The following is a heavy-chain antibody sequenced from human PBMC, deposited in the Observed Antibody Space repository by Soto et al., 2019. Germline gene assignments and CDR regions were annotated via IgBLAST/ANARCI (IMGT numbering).Heavy chain of an antibody. CDR3: AKDPLGPGAGDYTPPAPFDY. CDR1: GFTFSSYG. J-gene: IGHJ4*02. Sequence: GGSLRLSCAASGFTFSSYGMHWVRQAPGKGLEWVAVISYDGSNKYYADSVKGRFTISRDNSKNTLYLQMNSLRAEDTAVYYCAKDPLGPGAGDYTPPAPFDYWGQGTLVTVSS. CDR2: ISYDGSNK. V-gene: IGHV3-30*18. D-gene: IGHD4-17*01.